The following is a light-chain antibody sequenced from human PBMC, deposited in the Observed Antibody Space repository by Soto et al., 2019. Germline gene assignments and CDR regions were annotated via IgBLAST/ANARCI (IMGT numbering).Light chain of an antibody. CDR2: DAS. Sequence: ELVLTQSTGTVSLSPGEGAALSCRASQSVSSYLAWYQQKPGQAPRLLIYDASNRATGIPARFSGSGSGTDFTLTISSLEPEDFAVYYCQQRSNWLITFGQGTRLENK. J-gene: IGKJ5*01. CDR3: QQRSNWLIT. V-gene: IGKV3-11*01. CDR1: QSVSSY.